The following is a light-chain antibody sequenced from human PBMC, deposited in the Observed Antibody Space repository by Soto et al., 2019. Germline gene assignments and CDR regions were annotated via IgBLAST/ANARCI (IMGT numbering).Light chain of an antibody. Sequence: EIVMTQSPATLSVSPGERVTLSCRASQSVGSNLAWYQQKPGQVPRLLIYGESSRATGIPTTFSGSGSGAEFTLTISSLQSEDFAIYYCQQYSNWPFTFGQGTK. J-gene: IGKJ2*01. CDR2: GES. CDR1: QSVGSN. V-gene: IGKV3-15*01. CDR3: QQYSNWPFT.